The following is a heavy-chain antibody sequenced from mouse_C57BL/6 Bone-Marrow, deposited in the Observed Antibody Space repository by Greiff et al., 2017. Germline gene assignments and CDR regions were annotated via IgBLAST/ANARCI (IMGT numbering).Heavy chain of an antibody. J-gene: IGHJ2*01. Sequence: EVKLMESGPGLVKPSQSLSLTCSVTGYSITSGYYWNWIRQFPGNKLEWMGYISYDGSNNYNPSLKNRISITRDTSKNQFFLKLNSVTTEDTATYYCAREDYGSSFYWGQGTTRTVSS. CDR1: GYSITSGYY. D-gene: IGHD1-1*01. V-gene: IGHV3-6*01. CDR2: ISYDGSN. CDR3: AREDYGSSFY.